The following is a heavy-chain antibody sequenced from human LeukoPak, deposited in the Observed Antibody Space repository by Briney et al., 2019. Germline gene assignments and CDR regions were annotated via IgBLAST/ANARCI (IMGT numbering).Heavy chain of an antibody. Sequence: GGSLRLSCAASGFTFSSYDMHWVRHATGKGLEWVSAISTTGDTYYPGSVKGRFTISRENAKNSLYLQMKSLRVGDTAVYYCARALDYSSGWYPWFDPWGQGTLVTVSS. CDR1: GFTFSSYD. CDR3: ARALDYSSGWYPWFDP. J-gene: IGHJ5*02. D-gene: IGHD6-19*01. CDR2: ISTTGDT. V-gene: IGHV3-13*01.